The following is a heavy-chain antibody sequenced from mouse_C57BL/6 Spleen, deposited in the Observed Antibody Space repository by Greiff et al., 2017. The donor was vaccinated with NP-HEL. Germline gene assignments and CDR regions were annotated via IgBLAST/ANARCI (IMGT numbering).Heavy chain of an antibody. J-gene: IGHJ3*01. V-gene: IGHV1-52*01. D-gene: IGHD6-1*01. CDR1: GYTFTSYW. CDR3: ARSTREGTWFAY. CDR2: IDPSDSET. Sequence: QVQLQQPGAELVRPGSSVKLSCKASGYTFTSYWMHWVKQRPIQGLEWIGNIDPSDSETPYNQKFKDKATLTVAKSSSTAYMQLSSLTSEDSAVYYCARSTREGTWFAYWGQGTLLTVSA.